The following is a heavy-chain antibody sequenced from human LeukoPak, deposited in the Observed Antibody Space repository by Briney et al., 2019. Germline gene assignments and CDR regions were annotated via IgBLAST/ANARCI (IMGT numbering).Heavy chain of an antibody. Sequence: ASVKVSCKASGYTFTSYGISWVRQAPGQGLEWMGWISAYNGNTNYAQKLQGRVTMTTDTSTSTAYMELRSLRSDDTAVYYCARGMVREADDYYYGMDVWGKGTTVTVSS. CDR3: ARGMVREADDYYYGMDV. D-gene: IGHD3-10*01. J-gene: IGHJ6*04. CDR1: GYTFTSYG. V-gene: IGHV1-18*04. CDR2: ISAYNGNT.